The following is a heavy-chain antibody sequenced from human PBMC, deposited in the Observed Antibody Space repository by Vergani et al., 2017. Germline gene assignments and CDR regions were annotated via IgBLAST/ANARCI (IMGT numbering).Heavy chain of an antibody. J-gene: IGHJ4*02. CDR3: AKMAEVLMVYGGFDY. V-gene: IGHV3-23*01. CDR2: ISGSGGST. Sequence: EVQLLESGGGLVQPGGSLRLSCAASGFTFRSYAMRWVRHAPGKGLEWVSAISGSGGSTYYADSVKGRFTISRDNSKNTLYLQMNSLRAEDTAVYYCAKMAEVLMVYGGFDYWGQGTLVTVSS. D-gene: IGHD2-8*01. CDR1: GFTFRSYA.